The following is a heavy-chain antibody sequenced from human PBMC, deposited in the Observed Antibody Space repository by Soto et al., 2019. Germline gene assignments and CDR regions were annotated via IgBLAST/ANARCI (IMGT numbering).Heavy chain of an antibody. CDR3: ARGEGRSPFPSSWYSFRLDY. CDR2: ISYDGSNK. D-gene: IGHD6-13*01. CDR1: GFTFSSYA. V-gene: IGHV3-30-3*01. Sequence: QVQLVESGGGVVQPGRSLRLSCAASGFTFSSYAMHWVRQAPGKGLEWVAVISYDGSNKYYADSVKGRFTISRDNSKNTLYLQMNSLRAEDTAVYYCARGEGRSPFPSSWYSFRLDYWGQGTLVTVSS. J-gene: IGHJ4*02.